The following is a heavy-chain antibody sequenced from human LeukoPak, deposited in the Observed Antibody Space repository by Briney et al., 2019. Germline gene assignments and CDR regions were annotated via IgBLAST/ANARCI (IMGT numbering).Heavy chain of an antibody. CDR1: GYTFTSYD. J-gene: IGHJ6*03. D-gene: IGHD2-2*01. CDR2: MNPNSGNT. Sequence: ASVKVSCKASGYTFTSYDINWVRQATGQGLEWMGWMNPNSGNTGYAQKFQGRVTMTRNTSISTAYMELSSLRSEDTAVYYCARGRVVVVPAASSRKTHYYYYYKDVWGKGTTVTVSS. V-gene: IGHV1-8*01. CDR3: ARGRVVVVPAASSRKTHYYYYYKDV.